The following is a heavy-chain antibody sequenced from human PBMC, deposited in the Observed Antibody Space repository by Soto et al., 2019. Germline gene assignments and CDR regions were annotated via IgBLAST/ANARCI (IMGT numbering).Heavy chain of an antibody. D-gene: IGHD5-18*01. CDR1: VFTVSSNY. CDR2: IYSGGST. CDR3: ERGGGVGYSYGYVSPIDY. Sequence: PVGSLRLSGAASVFTVSSNYMSWVRQAPGKGLEWVSVIYSGGSTYYADSVKGRFTISRDNSKNTLYLQMNSLRAEDTAVYYCERGGGVGYSYGYVSPIDYWGQGTLVTVSS. V-gene: IGHV3-53*01. J-gene: IGHJ4*02.